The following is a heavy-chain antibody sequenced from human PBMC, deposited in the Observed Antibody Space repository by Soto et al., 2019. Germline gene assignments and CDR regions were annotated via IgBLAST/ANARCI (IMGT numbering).Heavy chain of an antibody. D-gene: IGHD5-12*01. CDR3: ARDTRRDGYNWYFDL. CDR1: GGTFSSYA. Sequence: QVQLVQSGAEVKKPGSSVKVSCKASGGTFSSYAISWVRQAPGQGLEWMGGIIPIFGTANYAQKFQGRVTITPDESTSKAYVELSSLRSGDTAVYYCARDTRRDGYNWYFDLWGRGTLVTVSS. V-gene: IGHV1-69*05. CDR2: IIPIFGTA. J-gene: IGHJ2*01.